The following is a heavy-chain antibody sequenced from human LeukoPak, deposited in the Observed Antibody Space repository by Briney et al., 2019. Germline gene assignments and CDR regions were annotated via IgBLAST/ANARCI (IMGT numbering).Heavy chain of an antibody. J-gene: IGHJ4*02. CDR1: GYTFTSYY. CDR3: TREDY. V-gene: IGHV1-2*02. Sequence: ASVKVSCKASGYTFTSYYLHWVRQAPGQGLEWMGWINANSGSTEYAQKFQGRVTVTRDTSISTAYMELSSLKSDDTAVYYCTREDYWGQGTQVTVSS. CDR2: INANSGST.